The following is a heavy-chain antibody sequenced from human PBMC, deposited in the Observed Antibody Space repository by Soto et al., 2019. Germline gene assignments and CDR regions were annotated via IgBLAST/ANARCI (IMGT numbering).Heavy chain of an antibody. CDR1: GGSISSYY. Sequence: PSETLSLTCTVSGGSISSYYWSWIRQPPGKGLEWIGYIYYSGSTNYNPSLKSRVTISVDTSKNQFSLKLSSVTAADTAVYYCARFAHPRWFDPWGQGTLVTVS. CDR3: ARFAHPRWFDP. J-gene: IGHJ5*02. CDR2: IYYSGST. V-gene: IGHV4-59*01.